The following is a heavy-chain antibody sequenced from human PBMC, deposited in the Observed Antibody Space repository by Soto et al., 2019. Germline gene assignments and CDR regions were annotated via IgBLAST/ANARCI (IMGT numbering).Heavy chain of an antibody. CDR3: ARTTAVAGTPEFVY. CDR1: GFTFSSFS. D-gene: IGHD6-19*01. CDR2: ISYDGSNK. Sequence: QVQLVESGGGVVQPGRSLRLSCAASGFTFSSFSLHWVRQAPGKGLEWLALISYDGSNKYNADSVKGRFAISRDNSKNTLYLQLNSLRPEDTAVYYCARTTAVAGTPEFVYWGQGTLVTVSS. V-gene: IGHV3-30*09. J-gene: IGHJ4*02.